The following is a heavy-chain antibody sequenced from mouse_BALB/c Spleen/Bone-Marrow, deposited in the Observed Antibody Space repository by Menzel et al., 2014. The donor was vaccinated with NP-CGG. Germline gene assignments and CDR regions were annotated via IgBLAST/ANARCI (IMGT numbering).Heavy chain of an antibody. Sequence: QVQLQHSGAELAKPGASLKMSCKDSGYTFTSYWMHWVKQRPGQGLEWIGYINPSTDYTEYNQKFKDKATLTADKSSSTAFMQLSSLTSEDSAVYYCARRAYGGSYGFAYWGQGTLVTVSA. CDR1: GYTFTSYW. CDR2: INPSTDYT. J-gene: IGHJ3*01. V-gene: IGHV1-7*01. CDR3: ARRAYGGSYGFAY. D-gene: IGHD1-1*01.